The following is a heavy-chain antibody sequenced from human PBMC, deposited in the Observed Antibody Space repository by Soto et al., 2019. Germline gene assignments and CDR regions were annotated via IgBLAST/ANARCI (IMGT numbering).Heavy chain of an antibody. D-gene: IGHD3-22*01. CDR1: GYSSTSYW. CDR2: IYPGDSDT. CDR3: ARARNTNYYDSSGYFDY. Sequence: GASLKISCKGSGYSSTSYWIGWVRPMPGKGLEWMGIIYPGDSDTRYSPSFQGQVTISAAKSISTAYLQWSSLKASDTAMYYCARARNTNYYDSSGYFDYWGQGTLVTVSS. J-gene: IGHJ4*02. V-gene: IGHV5-51*01.